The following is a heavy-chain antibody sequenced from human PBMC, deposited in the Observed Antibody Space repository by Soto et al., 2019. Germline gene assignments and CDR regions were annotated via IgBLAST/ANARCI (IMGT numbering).Heavy chain of an antibody. Sequence: QLQLQESGPGLVKPSETLSLTCTVSGGSISSSSYYWGWIRQPPGKGLEWIGSIYYSGSTYYNPSLKSRVTISVDTSKNQFSLKLSSVTAADTAVYYCARPRPAGGTSMLSQTVGNWFDPWGQGTLVTVSS. V-gene: IGHV4-39*01. D-gene: IGHD2-2*01. CDR3: ARPRPAGGTSMLSQTVGNWFDP. CDR2: IYYSGST. CDR1: GGSISSSSYY. J-gene: IGHJ5*02.